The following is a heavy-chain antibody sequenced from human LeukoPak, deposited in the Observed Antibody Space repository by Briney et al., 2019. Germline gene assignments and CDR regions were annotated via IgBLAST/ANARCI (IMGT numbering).Heavy chain of an antibody. V-gene: IGHV3-23*01. D-gene: IGHD2-15*01. CDR2: IRVCGERT. J-gene: IGHJ4*02. CDR3: AKYGEYCSGGSCYDPFYFIDF. Sequence: GGSLRLSCEASVLHFRSYAMTLVRQTPRKGLEWVAAIRVCGERTPYADSLEGRFAIFRDNSKDTLYLQMNRLRAEDTAMYFCAKYGEYCSGGSCYDPFYFIDFWGQGTLVTVSS. CDR1: VLHFRSYA.